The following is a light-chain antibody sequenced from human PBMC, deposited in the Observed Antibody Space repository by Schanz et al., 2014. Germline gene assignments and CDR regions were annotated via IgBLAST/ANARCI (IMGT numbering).Light chain of an antibody. Sequence: QSALTQPPSASGSPGQSVTISCTGTSSDIGGYNYVSWYQQHPGEAPKLMLYEVTKRPSGVPDRFSGSKSGNTASLTVSGLQAEDEAVYYCSSFTTSSAPGVFGGGTKLTVL. J-gene: IGLJ3*02. CDR3: SSFTTSSAPGV. V-gene: IGLV2-8*01. CDR2: EVT. CDR1: SSDIGGYNY.